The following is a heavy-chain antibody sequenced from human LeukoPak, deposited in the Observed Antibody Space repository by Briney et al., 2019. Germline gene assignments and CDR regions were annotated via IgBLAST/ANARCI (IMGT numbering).Heavy chain of an antibody. J-gene: IGHJ6*03. Sequence: ASVKVSCKASGGTFSSYAIGWVRQAPGQGLEWMGGIIPIFGTANYAQKFQGRVTITTDESTSTAYMELSSLRSEDTAVYYCARGPPFYGSGSYFYYYMDVWGKGTTVTVSS. CDR2: IIPIFGTA. V-gene: IGHV1-69*05. D-gene: IGHD3-10*01. CDR1: GGTFSSYA. CDR3: ARGPPFYGSGSYFYYYMDV.